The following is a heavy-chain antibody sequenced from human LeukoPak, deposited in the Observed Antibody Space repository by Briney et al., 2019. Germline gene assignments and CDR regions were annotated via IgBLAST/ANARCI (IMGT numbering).Heavy chain of an antibody. CDR3: ARDGIAAAAILYYFDY. CDR2: INAGNGNT. V-gene: IGHV1-3*01. Sequence: GASVKVSCKASGYTFTSYAMHWVRQAPGQRLEWMGWINAGNGNTKYSQKFQGGVTITRDTSASTAYMELSSLRSEDTAVYYCARDGIAAAAILYYFDYWGQGTLVTVSS. CDR1: GYTFTSYA. D-gene: IGHD6-13*01. J-gene: IGHJ4*02.